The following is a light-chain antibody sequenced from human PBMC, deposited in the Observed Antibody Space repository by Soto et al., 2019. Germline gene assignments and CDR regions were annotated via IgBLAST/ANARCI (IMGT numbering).Light chain of an antibody. CDR3: QERSKLPLYT. Sequence: EIVMTQSPATLSVSPGERATLSCRASQSVGSKLIWYQHKPGQAPRLLIYGASARATGIPARFSGSGSGTEFTLTISSLQSEDSSIYYCQERSKLPLYTFGQVTKLEIK. V-gene: IGKV3-15*01. J-gene: IGKJ2*01. CDR1: QSVGSK. CDR2: GAS.